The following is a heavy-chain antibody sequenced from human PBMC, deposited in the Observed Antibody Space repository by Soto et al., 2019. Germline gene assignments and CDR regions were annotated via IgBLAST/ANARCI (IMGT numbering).Heavy chain of an antibody. Sequence: QVQLVQSGAEVKKPGASVKVSCKASGYTFTKYDINWVRQATGQGLEWMGRMNPNSGNTDYAQKFQGRVTMTRNTSISTGYMELSSLRAEDTAVYYCARGEPQLDYDGVYWYLDLWGRGTLVTVSS. CDR2: MNPNSGNT. CDR3: ARGEPQLDYDGVYWYLDL. D-gene: IGHD4-17*01. J-gene: IGHJ2*01. V-gene: IGHV1-8*01. CDR1: GYTFTKYD.